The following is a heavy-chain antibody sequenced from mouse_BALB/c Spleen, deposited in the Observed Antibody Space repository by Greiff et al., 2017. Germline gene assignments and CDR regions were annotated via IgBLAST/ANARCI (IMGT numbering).Heavy chain of an antibody. D-gene: IGHD2-4*01. J-gene: IGHJ4*01. CDR3: ARDDYDDAMDY. CDR2: ISSGGSYT. Sequence: DVKLVESGGGLVKPGGSLKLSCAASGFTFSSHAMSWVRQSPEKRLEWVAEISSGGSYTYYPDTVTGRFTISRDNAKNTLYLEMSSLRSEDTAMYYCARDDYDDAMDYWGQGTSVTVSS. V-gene: IGHV5-9-4*01. CDR1: GFTFSSHA.